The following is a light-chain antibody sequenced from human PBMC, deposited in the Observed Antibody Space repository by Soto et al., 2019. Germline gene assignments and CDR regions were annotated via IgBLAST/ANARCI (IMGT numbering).Light chain of an antibody. V-gene: IGKV1-5*03. CDR1: QTISSW. J-gene: IGKJ1*01. CDR2: KAS. CDR3: QHYNSYSEA. Sequence: DIQMTQSPSTLSGSVGDRVTITCRASQTISSWLGWYQQKPGKAPKLLIYKASTLKSGVPSRFRGSGSGTEFTLTISSLQPDDFATDYCQHYNSYSEAFGQGTKVELK.